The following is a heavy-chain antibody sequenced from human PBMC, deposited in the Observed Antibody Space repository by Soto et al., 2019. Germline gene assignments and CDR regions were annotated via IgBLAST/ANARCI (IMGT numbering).Heavy chain of an antibody. J-gene: IGHJ6*02. CDR1: GGSISSYY. CDR3: ARGYSYGDGDYYYYYGMDV. Sequence: QVQLQESGPGLVKPSETLSLTCTVSGGSISSYYWSWIRQPQGKGLEWIGYSYYSGSTNYNPSLKSLVTISVDTYNNQLALNLSSVTAADTAVYYCARGYSYGDGDYYYYYGMDVWGQGTTVTVSS. D-gene: IGHD5-18*01. V-gene: IGHV4-59*01. CDR2: SYYSGST.